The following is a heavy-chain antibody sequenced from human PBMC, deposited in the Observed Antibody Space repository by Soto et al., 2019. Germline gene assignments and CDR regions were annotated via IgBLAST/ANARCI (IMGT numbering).Heavy chain of an antibody. CDR2: IGSSSSYI. CDR3: ATHPGTALDY. Sequence: EVQLVESGGGLVKPGGSLRLSCAASGFTFSSYSMNWVRQAPGKGLEWVSSIGSSSSYIYYADSVKGRFTISRDNAKNSLYLQMHRPSPEDTAVYYWATHPGTALDYWGQGTLVTVSS. V-gene: IGHV3-21*01. D-gene: IGHD3-10*01. CDR1: GFTFSSYS. J-gene: IGHJ4*02.